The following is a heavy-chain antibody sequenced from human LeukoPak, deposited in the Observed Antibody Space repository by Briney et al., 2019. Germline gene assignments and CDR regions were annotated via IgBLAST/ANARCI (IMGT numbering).Heavy chain of an antibody. V-gene: IGHV1-2*02. CDR3: ARLRGGFDSGDY. D-gene: IGHD5-12*01. CDR2: IHPNSGAT. CDR1: GDEFTDFY. Sequence: ALVKVSCKASGDEFTDFYIHWVRQAPGQRPEWMGWIHPNSGATNYARVFQGRVTMTRDTSISTAYMELGSLKFDERAVYYCARLRGGFDSGDYWGQGSLVIVSS. J-gene: IGHJ4*02.